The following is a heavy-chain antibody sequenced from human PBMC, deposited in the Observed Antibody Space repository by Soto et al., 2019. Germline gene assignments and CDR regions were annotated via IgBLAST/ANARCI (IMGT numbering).Heavy chain of an antibody. CDR2: IYNSGST. CDR3: ARDSSGRYFNWFDP. CDR1: GGSIGSYY. J-gene: IGHJ5*02. V-gene: IGHV4-59*01. Sequence: PSETLSLTCTVSGGSIGSYYWNWIRQPPGKGLEWIGHIYNSGSTKYNPSLKSRVTISVDMSNNQFSLKLSSVTAVDTVVYYCARDSSGRYFNWFDPWGQGTLVTVSS. D-gene: IGHD1-26*01.